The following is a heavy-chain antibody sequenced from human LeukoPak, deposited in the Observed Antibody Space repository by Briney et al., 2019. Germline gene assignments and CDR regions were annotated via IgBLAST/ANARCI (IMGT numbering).Heavy chain of an antibody. CDR1: GYTFTIFI. CDR2: ISAYNDNT. V-gene: IGHV1-18*01. Sequence: ASVKASCKASGYTFTIFIINWVRQAPGQGLEWMGWISAYNDNTSYAQMFQDRVTMSTDTSTSTAYMELRSLRFDDTAVYYCARLGYCSSNSCYGVDYWGQGTLVTVSS. D-gene: IGHD2-2*01. J-gene: IGHJ4*02. CDR3: ARLGYCSSNSCYGVDY.